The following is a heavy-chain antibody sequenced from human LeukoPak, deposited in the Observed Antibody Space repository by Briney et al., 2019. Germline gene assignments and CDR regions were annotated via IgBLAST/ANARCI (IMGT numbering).Heavy chain of an antibody. D-gene: IGHD4-23*01. Sequence: GGSLRLSCAASGFTFSSYSMNWVRQAPGKGLEWVSSISSSSSYIYYADSVKGRFTISRDNAKNSLYLQMNSLRAEDTAVYYCARGPPPYGGNCRFGYWGQGTLVTVSS. CDR1: GFTFSSYS. CDR3: ARGPPPYGGNCRFGY. CDR2: ISSSSSYI. V-gene: IGHV3-21*01. J-gene: IGHJ4*02.